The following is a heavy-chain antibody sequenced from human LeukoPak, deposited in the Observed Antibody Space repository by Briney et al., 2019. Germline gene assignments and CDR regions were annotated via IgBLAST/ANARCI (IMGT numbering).Heavy chain of an antibody. J-gene: IGHJ6*03. Sequence: GGSLRLSCAASGFTFSSYAMSWVRQAPGKGLEWVSAISGSGGSTYYADSVKGRFTISRDNAKNSLYLQMNSLRAEDTAVYYCARDLTDIVVVPAARPYYMDVWGKGTTVTVSS. CDR2: ISGSGGST. CDR1: GFTFSSYA. CDR3: ARDLTDIVVVPAARPYYMDV. V-gene: IGHV3-23*01. D-gene: IGHD2-2*01.